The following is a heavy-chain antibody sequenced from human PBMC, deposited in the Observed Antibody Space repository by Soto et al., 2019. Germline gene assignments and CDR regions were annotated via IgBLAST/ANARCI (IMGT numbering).Heavy chain of an antibody. V-gene: IGHV3-48*02. CDR2: IRASSSTI. CDR3: ARDLAYAFDI. CDR1: GFTFSTYT. Sequence: PGGSLRLSCAASGFTFSTYTMNWVRQAPGKGLEWISYIRASSSTIYYADSVKGRYTVSIDNAETSLYLQMNSLRDEDTAVYYCARDLAYAFDIWGQGTMVTVSS. J-gene: IGHJ3*02.